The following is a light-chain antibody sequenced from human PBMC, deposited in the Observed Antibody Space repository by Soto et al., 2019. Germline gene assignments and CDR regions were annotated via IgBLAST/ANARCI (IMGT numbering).Light chain of an antibody. CDR1: SSNIGSNY. J-gene: IGLJ3*02. Sequence: QSVLTQPPSASGTPGQRVTISCSGSSSNIGSNYVYWYQQHPGTAPKLLIYRNNQRPSGVPDRFSGSKSGSSASLAISGLRSEDEAIYYCAACDDSLSGVVFGGGTKLTVL. CDR2: RNN. V-gene: IGLV1-47*01. CDR3: AACDDSLSGVV.